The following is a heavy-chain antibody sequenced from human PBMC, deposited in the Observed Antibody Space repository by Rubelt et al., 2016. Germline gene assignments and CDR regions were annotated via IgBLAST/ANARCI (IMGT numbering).Heavy chain of an antibody. CDR3: ARGRGLVDGDYVDY. CDR1: GGSFSGYY. V-gene: IGHV4-34*01. D-gene: IGHD2-21*01. J-gene: IGHJ4*02. Sequence: QVQLEESGPGLVKPSETLSLTCAVYGGSFSGYYWTWIRQPPGKGLEWIGEVNHSGSTNYNPSLKSRVTISVATSKIPFSLKLRSVTAADTAVYYCARGRGLVDGDYVDYWGQGTLVTVSS. CDR2: VNHSGST.